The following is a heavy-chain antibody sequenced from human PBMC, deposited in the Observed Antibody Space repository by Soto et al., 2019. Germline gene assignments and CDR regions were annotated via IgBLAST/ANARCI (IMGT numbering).Heavy chain of an antibody. CDR3: ARASLGTMHGVVNYYGMDV. Sequence: ASVKVSCKASGYTFSSYGLSWVRQAPGQGLEWMGWISDYNGETYYTQKLQDRVTMTTETSTSTAYMELRGLTSEDTAVYYCARASLGTMHGVVNYYGMDVWGQGTTVTVSS. J-gene: IGHJ6*02. D-gene: IGHD3-3*01. V-gene: IGHV1-18*01. CDR1: GYTFSSYG. CDR2: ISDYNGET.